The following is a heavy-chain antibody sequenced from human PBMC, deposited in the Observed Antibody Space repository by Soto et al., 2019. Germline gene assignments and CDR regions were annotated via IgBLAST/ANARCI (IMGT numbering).Heavy chain of an antibody. CDR3: ARGPPHTAMVTYWFDP. J-gene: IGHJ5*02. CDR1: GGSFSGYY. D-gene: IGHD5-18*01. Sequence: QVQLQQWGAGLLKPSETLSLTCAVYGGSFSGYYWSWIRQPPGKGLEWIGEINHSGSTNYNPSLKSRVTISXXTXKXXFSLKLSSVTAADAAVYYCARGPPHTAMVTYWFDPWGQGTLVTVSS. CDR2: INHSGST. V-gene: IGHV4-34*01.